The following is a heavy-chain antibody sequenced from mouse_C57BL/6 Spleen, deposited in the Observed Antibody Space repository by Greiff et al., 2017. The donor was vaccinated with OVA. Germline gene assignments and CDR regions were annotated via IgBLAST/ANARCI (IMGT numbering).Heavy chain of an antibody. CDR2: IDPEDGET. CDR1: GFNIKDYY. D-gene: IGHD3-2*02. V-gene: IGHV14-2*01. Sequence: ESGAELVKPGASVKLSCTASGFNIKDYYMHWVKQRTEQGLEWIGRIDPEDGETKYAPKFQGKATITADTSSNTAYLQLSSLTSEDTAVYYCVRSALDSSGYGYWGQGTTLTVSS. CDR3: VRSALDSSGYGY. J-gene: IGHJ2*01.